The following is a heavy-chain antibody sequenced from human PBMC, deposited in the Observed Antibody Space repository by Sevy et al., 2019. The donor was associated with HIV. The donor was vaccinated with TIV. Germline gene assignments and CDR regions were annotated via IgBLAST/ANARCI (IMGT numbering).Heavy chain of an antibody. Sequence: GGSLRLSCAASGFTFSGAAMFWVRQASGKGLEWIGRIRSKANNYATVYGASVKGRFIISRDDSKNTTYLQMNSLKIEDMAVYYCTAVDLGRFDYWGRGSLVTVSS. CDR1: GFTFSGAA. CDR2: IRSKANNYAT. V-gene: IGHV3-73*01. J-gene: IGHJ4*02. D-gene: IGHD1-26*01. CDR3: TAVDLGRFDY.